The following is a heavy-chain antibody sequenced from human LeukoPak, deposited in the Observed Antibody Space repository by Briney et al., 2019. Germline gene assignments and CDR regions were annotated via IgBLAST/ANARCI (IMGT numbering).Heavy chain of an antibody. V-gene: IGHV3-23*01. CDR2: ISGSGGST. D-gene: IGHD2-15*01. J-gene: IGHJ4*02. Sequence: GGSLRLSCAVSGVTFTNYGMTWVRQAPGKGLEWVSAISGSGGSTYYADSVKGRFTISRDNSKNTLYLQMNSLRAEDTAVYYCAKDRSYCSGGSCYSYGTFDYWGQGTLVTVSS. CDR1: GVTFTNYG. CDR3: AKDRSYCSGGSCYSYGTFDY.